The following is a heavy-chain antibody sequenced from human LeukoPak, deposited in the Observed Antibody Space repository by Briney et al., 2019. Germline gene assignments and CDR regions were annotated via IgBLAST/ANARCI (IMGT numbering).Heavy chain of an antibody. CDR2: ISSSSSYI. J-gene: IGHJ6*02. Sequence: PGGSLRLSCATSGFTFTDHYMDWVRQAPGKGLEWVSSISSSSSYIYYADSVKGRFTISRDNAKNSLYLQMNSLRAEDTAVYYCARDRNYYGMDVWGQGTTVTVSS. CDR3: ARDRNYYGMDV. CDR1: GFTFTDHY. V-gene: IGHV3-21*01.